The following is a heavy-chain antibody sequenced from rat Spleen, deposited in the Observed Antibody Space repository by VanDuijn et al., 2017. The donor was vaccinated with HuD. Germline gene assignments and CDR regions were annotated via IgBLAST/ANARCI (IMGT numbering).Heavy chain of an antibody. J-gene: IGHJ2*01. CDR1: GFNFNDYW. CDR2: VNKDSSTI. D-gene: IGHD4-3*01. CDR3: VREDLGVDY. Sequence: EVKLVESGGGLVQPGRSLKLSCAASGFNFNDYWMGWVRQAPGEGLEWIGEVNKDSSTIKYSPSLKEKFTISRDNARNTLYLQMNKLGSEDSAIYYCVREDLGVDYWGQGVMVTVSS. V-gene: IGHV4-2*01.